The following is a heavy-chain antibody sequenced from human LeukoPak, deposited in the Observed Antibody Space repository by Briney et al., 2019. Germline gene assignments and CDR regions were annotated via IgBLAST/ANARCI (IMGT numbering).Heavy chain of an antibody. CDR1: DGSIGTNY. Sequence: KASETLSLTCTVSDGSIGTNYWTWIRQPPGQGLEYIGYIYYTGATNYNPSLKSRVTISVDTSKNQFSLKLTSVTAADTAVYFCAKYGNSGWVIDHWGQGTLVTVSS. CDR3: AKYGNSGWVIDH. V-gene: IGHV4-59*08. J-gene: IGHJ4*02. D-gene: IGHD6-19*01. CDR2: IYYTGAT.